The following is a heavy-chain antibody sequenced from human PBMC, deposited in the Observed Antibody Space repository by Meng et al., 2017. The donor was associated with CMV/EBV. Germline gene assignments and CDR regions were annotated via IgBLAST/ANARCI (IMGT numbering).Heavy chain of an antibody. J-gene: IGHJ4*02. CDR3: ARDLWKYYDFWSGYRYLDY. V-gene: IGHV1-18*01. CDR2: ISAYNGNI. CDR1: GYTFTSYG. Sequence: ASVKVSCKASGYTFTSYGISWVRQAPGQGLEWMGWISAYNGNINYAQKLQGRVTMTTDTSTSTAYMELRSLRSDDTAVYYCARDLWKYYDFWSGYRYLDYWGQGTLVTVSS. D-gene: IGHD3-3*01.